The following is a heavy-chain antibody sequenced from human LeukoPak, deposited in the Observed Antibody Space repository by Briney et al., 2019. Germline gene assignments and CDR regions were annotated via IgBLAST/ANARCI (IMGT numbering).Heavy chain of an antibody. CDR1: GYTFTTQG. D-gene: IGHD3-3*01. J-gene: IGHJ6*02. CDR3: ARDPGITIFGVVIGAMDV. Sequence: ASVKVSCKASGYTFTTQGINWVRQAPGQGLEWLGWISPYDGKTNYAQKVLGRVTMTTDTSTSTAYMELRSLRSDDTAVYYCARDPGITIFGVVIGAMDVWGQGTTVTVSS. CDR2: ISPYDGKT. V-gene: IGHV1-18*01.